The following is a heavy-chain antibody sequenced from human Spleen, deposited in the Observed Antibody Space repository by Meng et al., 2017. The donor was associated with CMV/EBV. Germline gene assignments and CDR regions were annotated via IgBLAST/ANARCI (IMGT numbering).Heavy chain of an antibody. D-gene: IGHD4-23*01. CDR3: ARRGGDYGGNWFDP. J-gene: IGHJ5*02. CDR1: GYSFSSYG. Sequence: GSGYSFSSYGIGWVRPMPGQGLEWMGIIYPGDSETRYSPSFQGQVTISADKSITTAYLQWSSLKASDTAMYYCARRGGDYGGNWFDPWGQGTLVTVSS. V-gene: IGHV5-51*01. CDR2: IYPGDSET.